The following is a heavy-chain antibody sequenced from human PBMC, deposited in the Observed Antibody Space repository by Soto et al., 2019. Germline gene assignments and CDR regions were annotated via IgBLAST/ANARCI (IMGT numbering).Heavy chain of an antibody. CDR2: IYYSGST. J-gene: IGHJ3*02. CDR3: ARDRSTYDAFDI. Sequence: SETLSLTCTVSGGSINSYYWSWIRQPPGKGLEWIGYIYYSGSTNYNPSLKSRVTISVDTSKNQFSLKLSSVTAADTAVYYCARDRSTYDAFDIWGQGTMVTVSS. CDR1: GGSINSYY. V-gene: IGHV4-59*01.